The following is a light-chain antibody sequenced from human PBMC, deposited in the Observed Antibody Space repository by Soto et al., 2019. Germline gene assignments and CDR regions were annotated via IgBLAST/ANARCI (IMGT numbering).Light chain of an antibody. CDR3: CSYAGSSTYV. CDR1: SSDVGSYNL. V-gene: IGLV2-23*01. J-gene: IGLJ1*01. Sequence: QSVLTQPASVSGSPGQSITISCTGTSSDVGSYNLVSWYQHHPGKAPKLTIYEGTERPSGVSNRFSGSKSGNTASLTISGLQAEDEADYFCCSYAGSSTYVFGTGTKVTVL. CDR2: EGT.